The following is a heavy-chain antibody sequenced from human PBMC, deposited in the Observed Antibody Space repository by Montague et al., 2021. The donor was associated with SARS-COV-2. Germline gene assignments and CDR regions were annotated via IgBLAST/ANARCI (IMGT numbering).Heavy chain of an antibody. D-gene: IGHD3-16*01. CDR3: ARNPGEYDGMDV. Sequence: SINYNPSLKTRITLSVDTSKNQLSLGLNSVTAADTAVYYCARNPGEYDGMDVWGQGTTVTVSS. V-gene: IGHV4-34*10. CDR2: SI. J-gene: IGHJ6*02.